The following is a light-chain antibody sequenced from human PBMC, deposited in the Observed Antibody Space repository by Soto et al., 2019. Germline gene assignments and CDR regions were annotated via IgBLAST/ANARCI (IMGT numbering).Light chain of an antibody. CDR1: QSVSSD. CDR3: QQRSNWPSIT. J-gene: IGKJ5*01. V-gene: IGKV3-11*01. Sequence: EIVMTQSPSTLSVSPGERATLSCRASQSVSSDLAWYHQKPGQAPRLLIYGASTRATGIPARFSGSGSGTEFTLTISSLEPEDFAVYYCQQRSNWPSITFGQGTRLEIK. CDR2: GAS.